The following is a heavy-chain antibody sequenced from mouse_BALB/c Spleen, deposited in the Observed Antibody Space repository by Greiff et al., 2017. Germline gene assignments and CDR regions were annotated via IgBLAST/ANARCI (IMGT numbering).Heavy chain of an antibody. CDR3: TITTVVDWAWFAY. J-gene: IGHJ3*01. V-gene: IGHV1-69*02. CDR2: IYPSDSYT. CDR1: GYTFTSYW. D-gene: IGHD1-1*01. Sequence: VQLQQPGAELVRPGASVKLSCKASGYTFTSYWINWVKQRPGQGLEWIGNIYPSDSYTNYNQKFKDKATLTVDKSSSTAYMQLSSPTSEDSAVYYCTITTVVDWAWFAYWGQGTLVTVSA.